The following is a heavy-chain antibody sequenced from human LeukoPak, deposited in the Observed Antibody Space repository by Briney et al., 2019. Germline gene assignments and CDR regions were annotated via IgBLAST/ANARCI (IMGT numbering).Heavy chain of an antibody. J-gene: IGHJ1*01. Sequence: SETLSLTCTVSGGSISSGDYYWSWIRQPPGKGLAWIGYIYYSGSTYYNPSLKSRVTISVDTSENQFSLRLSSVTAADTAVYYCARTSRIGEPEYFQHWGQGALVTVSS. CDR3: ARTSRIGEPEYFQH. CDR2: IYYSGST. CDR1: GGSISSGDYY. V-gene: IGHV4-30-4*01. D-gene: IGHD2-15*01.